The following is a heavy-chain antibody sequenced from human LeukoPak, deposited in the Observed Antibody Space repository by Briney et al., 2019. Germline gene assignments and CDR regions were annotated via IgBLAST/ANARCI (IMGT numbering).Heavy chain of an antibody. CDR2: IIPIFGTA. V-gene: IGHV1-69*05. CDR1: GGTFSTYA. J-gene: IGHJ3*02. D-gene: IGHD5-12*01. Sequence: SVKVSCKASGGTFSTYAISWVRQTPGQGLEWMGGIIPIFGTANYAQKFQGRVTITTDESTSTAYMELSSLRSEDTAVYYCARTRGYSGYDVNDAFDIWGQGTMVTVSS. CDR3: ARTRGYSGYDVNDAFDI.